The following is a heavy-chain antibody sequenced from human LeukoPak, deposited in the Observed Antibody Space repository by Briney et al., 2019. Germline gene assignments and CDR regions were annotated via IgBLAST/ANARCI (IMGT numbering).Heavy chain of an antibody. CDR1: GFTFSSYA. D-gene: IGHD3-3*01. CDR2: ISYDGSNK. CDR3: AREATIFGVVIGYYYYYMDV. V-gene: IGHV3-30*04. J-gene: IGHJ6*03. Sequence: GGSLRLSCAASGFTFSSYAMHWVRQAPGKGLEWVAVISYDGSNKYYADSVKGRFTISRDNSKNTLYLQMNSLRAEDTAVYYCAREATIFGVVIGYYYYYMDVWGKGTTVTVS.